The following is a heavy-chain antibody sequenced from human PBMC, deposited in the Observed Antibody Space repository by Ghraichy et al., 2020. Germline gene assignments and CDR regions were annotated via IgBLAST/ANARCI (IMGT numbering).Heavy chain of an antibody. J-gene: IGHJ4*02. Sequence: GSLRLSCAASGFTFSTYSMNWVRQAPGKGLEWVSSISSGSTHIYYADSVKGRFTISRDNAKNSLSLQMNSLRAEDTAVYYCSRDPGYWDYFDCWGQGTLVTVSS. CDR2: ISSGSTHI. V-gene: IGHV3-21*01. D-gene: IGHD2-2*03. CDR3: SRDPGYWDYFDC. CDR1: GFTFSTYS.